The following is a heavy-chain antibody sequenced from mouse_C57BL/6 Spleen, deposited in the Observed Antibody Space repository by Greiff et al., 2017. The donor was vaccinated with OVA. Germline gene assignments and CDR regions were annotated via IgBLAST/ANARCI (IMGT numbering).Heavy chain of an antibody. CDR3: ARKDGYYYYFDY. CDR1: GFSLTSYG. CDR2: IWSGGST. J-gene: IGHJ2*01. V-gene: IGHV2-2*01. Sequence: VQLQESGPGLVQPSQSLSITCTVSGFSLTSYGVHWVRQSPGKGLEWLGVIWSGGSTDYNAAFISRLSISKDNSKSQVFFKMNSLQADDTAIYYCARKDGYYYYFDYWGQGTTLTVSS. D-gene: IGHD2-3*01.